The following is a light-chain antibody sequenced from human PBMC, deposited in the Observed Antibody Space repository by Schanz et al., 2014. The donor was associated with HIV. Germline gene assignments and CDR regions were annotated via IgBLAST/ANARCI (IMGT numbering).Light chain of an antibody. CDR3: QQRSNWPPT. CDR2: DAS. J-gene: IGKJ1*01. Sequence: EIVLTQSPATLSLSPGKGATLSCRASQNVSSFLAWYQQKPGQAPRLLIYDASNRATGIPARFSGSGSGTDFTLTISSLEPEDFAVYYCQQRSNWPPTFGQGTKVEIK. CDR1: QNVSSF. V-gene: IGKV3-11*01.